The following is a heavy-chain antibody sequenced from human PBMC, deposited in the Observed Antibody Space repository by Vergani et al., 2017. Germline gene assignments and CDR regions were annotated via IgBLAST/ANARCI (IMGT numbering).Heavy chain of an antibody. CDR2: ISYDGSNK. J-gene: IGHJ4*02. Sequence: QVQLVESGGGVVQPGRSLRLSCAASGFTFSSYAMHWVRQAPGKGLEWVAVISYDGSNKYYADSVKGRFTISSDNSKNTLYLQRNSLRADDTAVYYCARDLKFDYWGQGTLVTVSS. CDR3: ARDLKFDY. V-gene: IGHV3-30*01. CDR1: GFTFSSYA.